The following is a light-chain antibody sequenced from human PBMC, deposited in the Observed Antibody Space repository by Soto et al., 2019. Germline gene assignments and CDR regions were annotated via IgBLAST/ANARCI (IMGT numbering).Light chain of an antibody. CDR1: QSISSW. V-gene: IGKV1-5*01. CDR3: QQYNHYWT. J-gene: IGKJ1*01. CDR2: DAS. Sequence: DIQMTQSTLSASVGDRVTITCRASQSISSWLAWYQQKPGKAPKVLIYDASSLESGVPSRFSGSGSGTEFSLTISSLQPDDFATYYCQQYNHYWTFGQGTKVDIK.